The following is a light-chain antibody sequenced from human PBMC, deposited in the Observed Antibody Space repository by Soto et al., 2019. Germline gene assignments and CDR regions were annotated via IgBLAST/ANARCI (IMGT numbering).Light chain of an antibody. CDR2: KAS. Sequence: DIPMTPSPSTLSASVGDRVTITCRASQSISSWLAWYQQKPGKAPKLLIYKASSLESGVPSRFSGSGSGTEYTLTISSLQPDDFSADYCQQYNSDPYTCGQGPKLEIK. J-gene: IGKJ2*01. V-gene: IGKV1-5*03. CDR3: QQYNSDPYT. CDR1: QSISSW.